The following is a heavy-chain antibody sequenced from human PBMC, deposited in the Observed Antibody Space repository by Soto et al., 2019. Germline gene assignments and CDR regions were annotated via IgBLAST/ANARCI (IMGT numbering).Heavy chain of an antibody. J-gene: IGHJ5*02. CDR1: GGTLSTYS. V-gene: IGHV1-69*02. CDR3: ARGVAVVPAPETALNWFAT. Sequence: QVQLVQSGAEVKKPGSSVKVSCKASGGTLSTYSVGWVRQAPGQGLEWMGRIVPVLGLVDYAQKFQGRVTMSADKCTGTAYLELNSLSSGDTAVYYCARGVAVVPAPETALNWFATWGQGTLVAVAS. D-gene: IGHD6-19*01. CDR2: IVPVLGLV.